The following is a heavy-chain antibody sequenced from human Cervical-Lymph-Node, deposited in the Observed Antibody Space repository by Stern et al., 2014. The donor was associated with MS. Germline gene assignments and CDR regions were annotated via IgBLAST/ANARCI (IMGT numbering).Heavy chain of an antibody. V-gene: IGHV1-69*01. J-gene: IGHJ6*02. CDR3: ASPTSVTVGAMDA. CDR2: IIPIFGTA. CDR1: GGTFSTYA. Sequence: VQLEQSGAEVKKPGSSVKVSCKASGGTFSTYAINWVRQAPGQGLEWMGGIIPIFGTAYYAQKFQCRVSITADDATSTAYMELSSLRSEDTAMYYCASPTSVTVGAMDAWGQGTAVTVSS. D-gene: IGHD4-17*01.